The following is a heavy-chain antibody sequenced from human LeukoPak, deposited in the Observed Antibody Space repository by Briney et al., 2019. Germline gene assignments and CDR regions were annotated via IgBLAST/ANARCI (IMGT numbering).Heavy chain of an antibody. V-gene: IGHV3-23*01. CDR2: ISGSGVST. Sequence: GGSLRLSCAASGFTFSSYAMSWVRQAPGKGLEWVSGISGSGVSTYYADSVKGRFTISRDNSKNTLYMHMNSLRAEDTAVYYCARGRIGPDYWGQGTLLTVSS. CDR1: GFTFSSYA. J-gene: IGHJ4*02. D-gene: IGHD3-16*01. CDR3: ARGRIGPDY.